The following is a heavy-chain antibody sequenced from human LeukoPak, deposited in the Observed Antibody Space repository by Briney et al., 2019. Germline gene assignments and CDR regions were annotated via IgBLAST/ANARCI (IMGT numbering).Heavy chain of an antibody. CDR3: ARDRPFGGVVDGMDV. CDR2: IRPKTDGYAT. CDR1: GFTFSGSA. V-gene: IGHV3-73*01. Sequence: PGGSLRLSCAASGFTFSGSAIHWVRQASGEGLEWVGRIRPKTDGYATAYAASVKGRFTISRDDSKDTAYLQMNSLTTEDTAVYYCARDRPFGGVVDGMDVWGQGTTVTVFS. J-gene: IGHJ6*02. D-gene: IGHD3-16*02.